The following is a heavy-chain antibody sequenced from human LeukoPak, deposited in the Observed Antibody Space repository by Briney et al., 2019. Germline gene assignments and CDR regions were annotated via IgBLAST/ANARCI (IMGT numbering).Heavy chain of an antibody. Sequence: PSETLSLTCTVSGGSISGGKDFWGWIRQSPGKGLEWIGSIYYTGSTYYNPSLKSRVTISVDTSKSEFSLKLRSVTATDTAVYYCARRGITYSSSFFEYWGQGSLVTVSS. CDR3: ARRGITYSSSFFEY. D-gene: IGHD6-13*01. CDR2: IYYTGST. J-gene: IGHJ4*02. CDR1: GGSISGGKDF. V-gene: IGHV4-39*01.